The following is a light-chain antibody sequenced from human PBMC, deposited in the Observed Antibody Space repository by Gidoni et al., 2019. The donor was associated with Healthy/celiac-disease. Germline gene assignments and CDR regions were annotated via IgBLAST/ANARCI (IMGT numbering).Light chain of an antibody. CDR1: QSISSY. CDR3: QQSYSTLLT. Sequence: DIQMTQSPSSLSASVGDRVTITCLASQSISSYLNWYQQKPGKAPKLLSYAASSLQSGVPSRLSGSGSGTDFTLTISSLQPEDCATYYCQQSYSTLLTFGGXTKVEIK. V-gene: IGKV1-39*01. CDR2: AAS. J-gene: IGKJ4*01.